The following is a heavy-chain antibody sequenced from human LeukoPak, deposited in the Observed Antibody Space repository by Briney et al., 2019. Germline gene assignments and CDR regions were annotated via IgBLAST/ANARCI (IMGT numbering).Heavy chain of an antibody. CDR2: IYYNGTT. J-gene: IGHJ4*02. V-gene: IGHV4-59*01. Sequence: SETLSLTCTVSGGSIRYYYWRWLRQSPGKGLEWIGYIYYNGTTNYNPSLKSRVTISVDMSKNQFSLKMSSVTAADTAVYYCARKGGLFDYWGQGRLVTVSS. D-gene: IGHD2-15*01. CDR3: ARKGGLFDY. CDR1: GGSIRYYY.